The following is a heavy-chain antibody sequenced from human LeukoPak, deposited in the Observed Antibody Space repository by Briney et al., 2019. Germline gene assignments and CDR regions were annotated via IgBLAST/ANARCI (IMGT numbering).Heavy chain of an antibody. CDR3: ARASAPYYDFWSGYLNWFDP. V-gene: IGHV3-30-3*01. D-gene: IGHD3-3*01. CDR2: ISYDRSNK. J-gene: IGHJ5*02. CDR1: GFTFSSYV. Sequence: GGSLRLSCAASGFTFSSYVMSWVRQAPGKGLEWVAVISYDRSNKYYADSVKGRFTISRDNSKNTLYLQMNSLRAEDTAVYYCARASAPYYDFWSGYLNWFDPWGQGTLVTVSS.